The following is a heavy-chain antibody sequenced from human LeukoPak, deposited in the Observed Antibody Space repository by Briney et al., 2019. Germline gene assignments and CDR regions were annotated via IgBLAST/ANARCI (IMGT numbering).Heavy chain of an antibody. D-gene: IGHD3-10*01. J-gene: IGHJ4*02. V-gene: IGHV3-48*04. CDR1: GSTFSSYS. CDR3: ARDSWEYGSGSYYNKVLDY. Sequence: GGSLRLSCAASGSTFSSYSMTWFRKAPGKGLDWVSYIISSSSTIYYADSVKGRFTISRDNAKNSLYLQMNSLRAGDTAVYYCARDSWEYGSGSYYNKVLDYWGQGTLVTVSS. CDR2: IISSSSTI.